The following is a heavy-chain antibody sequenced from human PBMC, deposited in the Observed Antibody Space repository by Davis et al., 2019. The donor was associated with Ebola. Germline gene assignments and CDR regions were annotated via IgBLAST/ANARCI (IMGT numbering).Heavy chain of an antibody. V-gene: IGHV3-21*01. J-gene: IGHJ6*02. CDR2: ISSSSSYI. D-gene: IGHD4-17*01. CDR1: GFTFSSYS. CDR3: ARDTGRYYYYYGMDV. Sequence: GGSLRLSCAASGFTFSSYSMNWVRQAPGKGLEWVSSISSSSSYIYYADSVKGRFTISRDNAKNSLYLQMNSLRAEDTAVYYCARDTGRYYYYYGMDVWGQGTTVTVSS.